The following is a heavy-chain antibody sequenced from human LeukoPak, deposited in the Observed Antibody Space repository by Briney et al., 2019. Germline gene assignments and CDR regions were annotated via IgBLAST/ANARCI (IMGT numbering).Heavy chain of an antibody. CDR3: ARDNGYSYGIDY. V-gene: IGHV4-59*01. D-gene: IGHD5-18*01. J-gene: IGHJ4*02. Sequence: SETLSLTCSVSGGSISSYFWSWIRQAPGKGLEWVGYALYTGSTEYNPALKSRVTISLDTSNNQCSLRLSSVTAADTAVYYCARDNGYSYGIDYWGQGRLVTVSS. CDR2: ALYTGST. CDR1: GGSISSYF.